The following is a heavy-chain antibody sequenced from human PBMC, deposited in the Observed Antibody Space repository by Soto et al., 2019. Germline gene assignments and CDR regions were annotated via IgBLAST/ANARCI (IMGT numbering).Heavy chain of an antibody. D-gene: IGHD1-26*01. Sequence: SETLSLTCTVSGGSISTFYWSWIRQSPGQGLEWIGYIYYGGSTDYNPSLKSRVTISVDTSKNQFSLRLTSVTAADTAVYFCAGGGGRDSAHGFWGQGTLVTVSS. CDR1: GGSISTFY. CDR3: AGGGGRDSAHGF. CDR2: IYYGGST. V-gene: IGHV4-59*08. J-gene: IGHJ4*02.